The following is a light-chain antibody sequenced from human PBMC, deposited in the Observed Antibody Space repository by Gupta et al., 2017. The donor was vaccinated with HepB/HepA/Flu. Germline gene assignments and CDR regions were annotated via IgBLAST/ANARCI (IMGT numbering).Light chain of an antibody. J-gene: IGKJ2*04. CDR3: QQLSNWPLCS. CDR1: QSVRSY. CDR2: EVS. Sequence: EIVLTQSPATLSLSPGERATLSCRASQSVRSYLAWYKQKPGQAPRLLIYEVSKSHAGIPARFSGSGSGKDFTLTISSREPEDFAVYYCQQLSNWPLCSFGQWTKLDIK. V-gene: IGKV3-11*01.